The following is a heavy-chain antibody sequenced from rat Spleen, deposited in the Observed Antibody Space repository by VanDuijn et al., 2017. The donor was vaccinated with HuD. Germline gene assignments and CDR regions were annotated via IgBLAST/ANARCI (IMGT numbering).Heavy chain of an antibody. CDR2: ISYDGSSI. Sequence: EVQLVESGGGLVQPGRSLKLSCAASGFTFSDYYMAWVRQAPTKGLEWVATISYDGSSIYYRDSVKGRFTVSRDNAKSSLYLQMDSLRSEDSATYYCTRDRILRSTGFDHWGQGVMVTVSS. D-gene: IGHD1-6*01. CDR3: TRDRILRSTGFDH. J-gene: IGHJ2*01. V-gene: IGHV5-20*01. CDR1: GFTFSDYY.